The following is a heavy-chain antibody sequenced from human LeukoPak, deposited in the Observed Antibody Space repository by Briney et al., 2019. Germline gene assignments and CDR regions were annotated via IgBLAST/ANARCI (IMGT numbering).Heavy chain of an antibody. CDR1: GITFSSSE. D-gene: IGHD6-13*01. CDR3: AKDRGIFTRYYYAMDV. Sequence: GGSLRLSCVASGITFSSSEMNCVRQAPGKGLEWISYISSSGNTIHYADSVKGRFTVSRDNGEHSLYLQMTSLRAEDTAVYYCAKDRGIFTRYYYAMDVWGQGPTVTVSS. J-gene: IGHJ6*02. CDR2: ISSSGNTI. V-gene: IGHV3-48*03.